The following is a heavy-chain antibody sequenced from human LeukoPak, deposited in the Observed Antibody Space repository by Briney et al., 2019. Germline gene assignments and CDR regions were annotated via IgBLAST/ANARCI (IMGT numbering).Heavy chain of an antibody. J-gene: IGHJ4*02. V-gene: IGHV3-21*01. D-gene: IGHD3-3*01. CDR2: ISSSSSYI. CDR3: ARYDGSVRPFEY. CDR1: GFTFSSYS. Sequence: GGSLRLSCAASGFTFSSYSMNWVRQAPGKGLEWVSSISSSSSYIYYADSVKGRFTISRDDATNSLYLQMTSLGVEDTAVYYCARYDGSVRPFEYWGQGTLVTVSS.